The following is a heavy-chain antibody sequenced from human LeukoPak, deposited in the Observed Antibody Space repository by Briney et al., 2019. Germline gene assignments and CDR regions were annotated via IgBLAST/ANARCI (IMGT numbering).Heavy chain of an antibody. CDR2: VSASGGTT. Sequence: GGSLRLSCAVSGFTFNNYAMSWVRQAPGKGLEWVSAVSASGGTTYYADSVKGRFTLSRDDSRNTVYLQLNNLRVEDTAIYYCAKANWVSNADAVWWGQGTQVTVSS. CDR1: GFTFNNYA. J-gene: IGHJ4*02. D-gene: IGHD1-1*01. V-gene: IGHV3-23*01. CDR3: AKANWVSNADAVW.